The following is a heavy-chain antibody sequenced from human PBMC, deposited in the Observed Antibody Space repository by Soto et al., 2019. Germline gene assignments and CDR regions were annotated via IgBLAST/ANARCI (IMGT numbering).Heavy chain of an antibody. CDR2: ISSSGST. J-gene: IGHJ4*02. CDR3: AKGARDVDY. Sequence: EVQLLESGGGLVQPGGSLRLSCAASGCTFSSQTMSWVRQAPGKGLEWVSVISSSGSTSYTDSVKGRFTISKDSSKNTLYLQLNSLRVEDTAIYYCAKGARDVDYWGQGTLVTVSS. CDR1: GCTFSSQT. V-gene: IGHV3-23*01. D-gene: IGHD5-12*01.